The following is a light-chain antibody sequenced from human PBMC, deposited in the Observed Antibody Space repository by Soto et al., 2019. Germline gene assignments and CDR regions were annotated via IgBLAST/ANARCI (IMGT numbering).Light chain of an antibody. Sequence: IVLTQSPGTLSLSPGERATLSCRASQSVSSSYLTWYQQKPGQAPRLLIYGASSRATDIPDRFSGSGSGTDFTLTISRLEPEDFAVYYCQQYGSSPPYTFGQGSKLEIK. J-gene: IGKJ2*01. CDR3: QQYGSSPPYT. CDR2: GAS. CDR1: QSVSSSY. V-gene: IGKV3-20*01.